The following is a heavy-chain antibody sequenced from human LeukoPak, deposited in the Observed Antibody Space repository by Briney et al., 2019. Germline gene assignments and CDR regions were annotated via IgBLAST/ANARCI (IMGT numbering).Heavy chain of an antibody. CDR1: GYSFTNYG. V-gene: IGHV1-18*04. CDR3: ARDSMVVVTIHDAFEI. CDR2: ISAHNGKT. Sequence: ASVKVSFKASGYSFTNYGVSWVRQAPEQGLEWLGWISAHNGKTDFSPRFHGRLILTTDTSTSTSYMELSSLRPDDTAVYFCARDSMVVVTIHDAFEIWGQGTRVTVSS. D-gene: IGHD3-22*01. J-gene: IGHJ3*02.